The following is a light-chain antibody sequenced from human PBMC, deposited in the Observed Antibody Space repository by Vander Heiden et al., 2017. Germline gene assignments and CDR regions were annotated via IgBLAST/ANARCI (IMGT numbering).Light chain of an antibody. CDR2: WAS. V-gene: IGKV4-1*01. Sequence: DIVMTQSPHSLAVPLGERATINCKSSQSVLYSSNNGNYLAWYQQKSGQPPKLLIYWASTRESGVPDRFSGSGSGTDFTLTISSLQAEDVAVYYCQQYYSTPISFGQGTRLEIK. CDR1: QSVLYSSNNGNY. CDR3: QQYYSTPIS. J-gene: IGKJ5*01.